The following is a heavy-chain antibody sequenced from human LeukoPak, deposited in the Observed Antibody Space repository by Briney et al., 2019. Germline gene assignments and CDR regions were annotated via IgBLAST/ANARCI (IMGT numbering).Heavy chain of an antibody. V-gene: IGHV3-30*18. Sequence: PGGSLRLSCAASGFTFSSMNWVRQAPGKGLEWVAVISYDGSNKYYADSVKGRFTISRDNSKNTLYLQMNSLRAEDTAVYYCAKVKTGGYYFDYWGQGTLVTVSS. CDR3: AKVKTGGYYFDY. D-gene: IGHD3-10*01. CDR1: GFTFSS. CDR2: ISYDGSNK. J-gene: IGHJ4*02.